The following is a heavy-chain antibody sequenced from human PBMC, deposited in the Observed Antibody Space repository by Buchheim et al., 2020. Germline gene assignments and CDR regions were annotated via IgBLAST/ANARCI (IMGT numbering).Heavy chain of an antibody. CDR1: GFIFSSYW. CDR2: INSDGSST. CDR3: ARSYNSGWSNAGYFQH. V-gene: IGHV3-74*01. J-gene: IGHJ1*01. D-gene: IGHD6-19*01. Sequence: EVQLVESGGGLVQPGGSLRLSCAASGFIFSSYWMHWVRQAPGKGLVWVSRINSDGSSTNYADSVKGRFTISRDNAKNNLYLQMNSLRAEDTAVYYCARSYNSGWSNAGYFQHWGQGTL.